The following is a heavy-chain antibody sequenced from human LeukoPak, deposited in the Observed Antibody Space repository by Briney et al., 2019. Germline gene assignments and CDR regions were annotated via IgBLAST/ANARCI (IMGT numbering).Heavy chain of an antibody. CDR1: GFNFANHA. D-gene: IGHD2-2*02. CDR3: ARVNVPAAIQAAFDI. Sequence: GGSLRLSCEASGFNFANHAMSWVRQTPGKGLEWVSAISGGGDITYYADSVTGRFTISRDNSKNSLYLQMNSLRAEDTAVYYCARVNVPAAIQAAFDIWGQGTMVTVSS. V-gene: IGHV3-23*01. CDR2: ISGGGDIT. J-gene: IGHJ3*02.